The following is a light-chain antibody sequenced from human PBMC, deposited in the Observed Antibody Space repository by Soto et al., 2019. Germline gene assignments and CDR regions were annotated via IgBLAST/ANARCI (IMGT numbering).Light chain of an antibody. J-gene: IGKJ4*01. Sequence: EIVLTQSPATLSLSPGERATLSCRASQSVSSYLAWYQQKPGQAPRPLIYDASNRATGIPARFSGSRSGTDFTLTISSLEPEDFAVYYCQQRSNGPAITFGGGTKVEIK. CDR3: QQRSNGPAIT. V-gene: IGKV3-11*01. CDR2: DAS. CDR1: QSVSSY.